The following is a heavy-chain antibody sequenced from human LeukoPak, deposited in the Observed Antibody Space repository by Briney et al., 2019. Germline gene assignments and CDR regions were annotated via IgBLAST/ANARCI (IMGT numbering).Heavy chain of an antibody. V-gene: IGHV3-23*01. Sequence: GGSLRLSCAASGFTFSSYAMSWVRQAPGKGLEWVSAISGIGGSTFYADSAKGRFTISRDNPMNMLYLQMNSLRAEDTAVYYCAKEGPIPATRDQISNWFDPWGQGTLVTVAS. CDR3: AKEGPIPATRDQISNWFDP. CDR2: ISGIGGST. J-gene: IGHJ5*02. CDR1: GFTFSSYA. D-gene: IGHD1-7*01.